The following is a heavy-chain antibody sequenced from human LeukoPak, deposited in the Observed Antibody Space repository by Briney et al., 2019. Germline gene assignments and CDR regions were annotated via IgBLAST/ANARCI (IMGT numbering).Heavy chain of an antibody. J-gene: IGHJ4*02. Sequence: PGGSLRLSCAASGFPFSPFWMHWVRQGPGKGLEWVSRIKGDGTYKNYAESERGRFTISRDNAKNTLSLQMNSLRAEDTAVYFCVRDGDAYNFDWWGQGVLVTVSS. CDR1: GFPFSPFW. CDR2: IKGDGTYK. D-gene: IGHD5-24*01. V-gene: IGHV3-74*01. CDR3: VRDGDAYNFDW.